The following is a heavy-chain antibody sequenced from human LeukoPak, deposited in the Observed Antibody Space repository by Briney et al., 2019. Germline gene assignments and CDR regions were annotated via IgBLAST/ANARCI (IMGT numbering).Heavy chain of an antibody. D-gene: IGHD3-3*01. V-gene: IGHV4-31*03. Sequence: PSETLSLTCTVSGGSISRYYWSWIRQHPGKGLEWIGYIYYRGSAYYNPSLMSRASISLDTSKNQFTLKLTSVTAADTAVYYCARDWSLDYWGQGTLVTVSS. J-gene: IGHJ4*02. CDR2: IYYRGSA. CDR1: GGSISRYY. CDR3: ARDWSLDY.